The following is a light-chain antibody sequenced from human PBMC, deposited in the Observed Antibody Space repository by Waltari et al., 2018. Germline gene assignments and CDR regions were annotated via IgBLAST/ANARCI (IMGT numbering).Light chain of an antibody. Sequence: QSALTQPPSASGSPGQSVTISCTGPSRDVGGYKYVSWYQQPPGKVPKLMIYEVSKRPSGVPDRFSGSKSGNTASLTVSGLQAEDEADYYCSSYAGSIYVFGTGTKVTVL. V-gene: IGLV2-8*01. CDR1: SRDVGGYKY. J-gene: IGLJ1*01. CDR2: EVS. CDR3: SSYAGSIYV.